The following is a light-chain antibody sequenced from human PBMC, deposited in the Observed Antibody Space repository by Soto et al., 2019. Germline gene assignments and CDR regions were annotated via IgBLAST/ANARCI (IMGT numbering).Light chain of an antibody. J-gene: IGKJ1*01. CDR3: HQYNSYWT. CDR1: QSISSW. Sequence: DIQMTQSPSTLSASVGDRVTITCRASQSISSWLAWYQQKPGKAPKLLIYDASSLESGVPSRFSGSRSGTEFTLTISSLQPDDFATYYCHQYNSYWTFGQGTKVDIK. V-gene: IGKV1-5*01. CDR2: DAS.